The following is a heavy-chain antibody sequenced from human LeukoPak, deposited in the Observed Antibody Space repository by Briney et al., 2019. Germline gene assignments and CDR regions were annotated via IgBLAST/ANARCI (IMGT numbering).Heavy chain of an antibody. D-gene: IGHD4-17*01. CDR3: AIPHDYGREYFQH. CDR2: INHSGST. J-gene: IGHJ1*01. Sequence: SETLSLTCAVYGGSFSGYYWSWIRQPPGKGLEWIGEINHSGSTNYSPSLKSRVTISVDTSKNQFSLKLSSVTAADTAVYYCAIPHDYGREYFQHWGQGTLVTVSS. CDR1: GGSFSGYY. V-gene: IGHV4-34*01.